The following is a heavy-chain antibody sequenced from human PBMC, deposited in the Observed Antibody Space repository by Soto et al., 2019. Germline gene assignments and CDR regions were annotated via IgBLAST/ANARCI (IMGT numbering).Heavy chain of an antibody. J-gene: IGHJ5*02. CDR3: ARGVADGSGSYYFGWFDP. V-gene: IGHV4-31*03. D-gene: IGHD3-10*01. Sequence: QVQLQESGPGLVKPSQTLSLTCTVSGGSISSGGYYWSWIRQHPGKGLEWIGYIYYSGSTYYNPSLKSRVTISVDTSKNQFSLKLSSVTAADTAVYYCARGVADGSGSYYFGWFDPWGQGTLVTVSS. CDR1: GGSISSGGYY. CDR2: IYYSGST.